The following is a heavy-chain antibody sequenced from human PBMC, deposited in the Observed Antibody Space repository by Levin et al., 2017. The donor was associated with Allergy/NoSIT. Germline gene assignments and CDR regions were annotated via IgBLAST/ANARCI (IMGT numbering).Heavy chain of an antibody. CDR3: AKVYVKGFTGRGGEIDY. J-gene: IGHJ4*02. CDR1: GFTFSSYG. CDR2: ISYDGSNK. V-gene: IGHV3-30*18. Sequence: GESLKISCAASGFTFSSYGMHWVRQAPGKGLEWVAVISYDGSNKYYADSVKGRFTISRDNSKNTLYLQMNSLRAEDTAVYYCAKVYVKGFTGRGGEIDYWGQGTLVTVSS. D-gene: IGHD3-10*01.